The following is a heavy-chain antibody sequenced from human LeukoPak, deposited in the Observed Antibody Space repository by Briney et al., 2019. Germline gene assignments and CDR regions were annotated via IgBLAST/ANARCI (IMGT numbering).Heavy chain of an antibody. Sequence: SVKVSCKASGGTFSSYAISWVRQAPGQGLEWMGGIIPIFGTANYAQKFQGRVTITADESTSTAYMELSSLRSEDTAVYYCAKNLVAAATMALEGMDVWGQGTTVTVSS. CDR1: GGTFSSYA. D-gene: IGHD2-15*01. V-gene: IGHV1-69*13. J-gene: IGHJ6*02. CDR3: AKNLVAAATMALEGMDV. CDR2: IIPIFGTA.